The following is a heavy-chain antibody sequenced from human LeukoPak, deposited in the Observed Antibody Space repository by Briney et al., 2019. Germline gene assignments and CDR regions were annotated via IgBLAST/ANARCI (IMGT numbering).Heavy chain of an antibody. V-gene: IGHV1-2*02. CDR2: INPNSGGT. D-gene: IGHD3-22*01. Sequence: ASVKLSCKASGYTFTCYYMHLVRQAPGQGLEWMGWINPNSGGTNYAQKFQGRVTMTRDTSISTAYMELSRLRSDDTAVYYCAMSGGYYDSPAYSGQGSLVTVSS. CDR1: GYTFTCYY. CDR3: AMSGGYYDSPAY. J-gene: IGHJ4*02.